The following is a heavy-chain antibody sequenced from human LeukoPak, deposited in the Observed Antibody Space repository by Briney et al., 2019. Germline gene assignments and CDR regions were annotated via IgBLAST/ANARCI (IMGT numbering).Heavy chain of an antibody. Sequence: PSETLSLTCTVSGGSITSGDSYRSWIRQPPGKCLEWIGYIYYSGSTYYNPSLKSRVTISVDTSKNQFSLKLSSVTAADTALYYCARVLGPRAFEYWGQRTLVTVSS. D-gene: IGHD2/OR15-2a*01. J-gene: IGHJ4*02. CDR2: IYYSGST. V-gene: IGHV4-30-4*08. CDR3: ARVLGPRAFEY. CDR1: GGSITSGDSY.